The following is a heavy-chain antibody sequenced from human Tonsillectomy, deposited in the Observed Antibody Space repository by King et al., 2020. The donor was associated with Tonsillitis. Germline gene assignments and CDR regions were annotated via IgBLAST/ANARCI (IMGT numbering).Heavy chain of an antibody. CDR1: GFTFSSFA. V-gene: IGHV3-23*04. CDR2: ISDSAGGT. D-gene: IGHD3-3*01. J-gene: IGHJ6*03. CDR3: AKLLRSGYHLYYMDV. Sequence: VQLVESGGGLVQPGGSLRLSCAASGFTFSSFAMTGVRQAPGKGLEWVSSISDSAGGTYYADSVNGRFTISRDNSKNTLYLQVNGLRAEDTAVYYCAKLLRSGYHLYYMDVWGRGTTVTVSS.